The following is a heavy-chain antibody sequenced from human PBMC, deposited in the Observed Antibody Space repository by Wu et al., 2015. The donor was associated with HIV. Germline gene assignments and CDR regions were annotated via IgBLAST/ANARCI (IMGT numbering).Heavy chain of an antibody. CDR1: GYTFTSYD. CDR3: ARVATPMYDY. CDR2: VSPSSGNR. Sequence: QVQLVQSGAEVKKPGASVKVSCKASGYTFTSYDINWVRQASGQGLEWMGWVSPSSGNRGYSQKFQGRVTMTRDTSISTAYMELSSLTSEDTAVYFCARVATPMYDYWGQGTLATVSS. J-gene: IGHJ4*02. V-gene: IGHV1-8*01. D-gene: IGHD5-18*01.